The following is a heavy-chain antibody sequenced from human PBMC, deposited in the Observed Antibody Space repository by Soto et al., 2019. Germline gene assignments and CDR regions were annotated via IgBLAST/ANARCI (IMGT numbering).Heavy chain of an antibody. CDR3: ARGGIYSGSYYSDY. CDR2: IIPIFGTA. CDR1: GATFSSYA. D-gene: IGHD1-26*01. Sequence: QVQLVKSGAGLKKPGPWVKVSCKASGATFSSYAFTWVRQAPGQGLEWMGGIIPIFGTANYAQKFQGRVTITADESTSTAYMELSSLRSEDTAVYYCARGGIYSGSYYSDYWGQGTLVTVSS. V-gene: IGHV1-69*01. J-gene: IGHJ4*02.